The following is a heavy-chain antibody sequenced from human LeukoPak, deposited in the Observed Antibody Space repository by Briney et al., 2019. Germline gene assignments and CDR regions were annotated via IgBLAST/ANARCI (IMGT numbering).Heavy chain of an antibody. CDR2: ISGLSSYT. CDR1: GFTFSDYD. J-gene: IGHJ4*02. D-gene: IGHD3-16*01. CDR3: GRAFPPLRTSSAGDL. V-gene: IGHV3-21*01. Sequence: GGSLRLSCSASGFTFSDYDVNWVRQAPGKGLEWVSSISGLSSYTYYGESVKGRFSISRDNAKNSLYLQMNSLGAEDTATYYCGRAFPPLRTSSAGDLWGQGILVTVSS.